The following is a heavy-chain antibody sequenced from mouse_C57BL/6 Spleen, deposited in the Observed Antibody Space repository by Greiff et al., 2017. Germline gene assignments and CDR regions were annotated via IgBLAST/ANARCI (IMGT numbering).Heavy chain of an antibody. V-gene: IGHV1-39*01. CDR3: ARRATVVADWYFDV. CDR2: INLNDGTT. D-gene: IGHD1-1*01. CDR1: GFSFTDYN. J-gene: IGHJ1*03. Sequence: QLQESGPGLVKPGASVKISCTASGFSFTDYNMNWVKQSHGTGLEWIGVINLNDGTTSYNQKFKGKDTLTVDQTSSTAYMQLNSLTSEDSAVYYCARRATVVADWYFDVWGTGTTVTVSS.